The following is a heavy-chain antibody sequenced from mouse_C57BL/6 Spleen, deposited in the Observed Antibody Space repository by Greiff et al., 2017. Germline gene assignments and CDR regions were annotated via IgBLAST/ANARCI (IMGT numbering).Heavy chain of an antibody. Sequence: EVHLVESGGGLVQPGGSLKLSCAASGFTFSDYYMYWVRQTPEQRLEWVAYISNGGGSTYYPDTVKGRFTISRDNAKNTLYLQMSRLKSEDTAMYYCARQTAYYSNYGGYFDVWGTGTTVTVSS. D-gene: IGHD2-5*01. J-gene: IGHJ1*03. CDR2: ISNGGGST. V-gene: IGHV5-12*01. CDR3: ARQTAYYSNYGGYFDV. CDR1: GFTFSDYY.